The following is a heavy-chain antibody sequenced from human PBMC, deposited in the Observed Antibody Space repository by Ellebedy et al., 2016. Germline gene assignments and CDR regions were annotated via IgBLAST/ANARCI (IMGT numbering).Heavy chain of an antibody. J-gene: IGHJ6*02. CDR2: IKSKTDGGTT. CDR3: TTERHSYYYGMDV. CDR1: GFIFSSYS. V-gene: IGHV3-15*07. Sequence: GESLKISXAASGFIFSSYSMNWVRQAPGKGLEWVGRIKSKTDGGTTDYAAPVKGRFTISRDDSKHTLSLQMNSLQTEDTAVYYCTTERHSYYYGMDVWGRGTTVTVSS.